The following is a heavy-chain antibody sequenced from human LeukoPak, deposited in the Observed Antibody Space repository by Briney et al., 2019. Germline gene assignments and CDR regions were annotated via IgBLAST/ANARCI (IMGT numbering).Heavy chain of an antibody. Sequence: GGSLRLSCAASGFTFSSYAMSWVRQAPGKGLEWVSPISDNRGTTYYAESVKGRFTISRDNPKNTLYLQMSSLRVEDTAVYYCAKEDGYSYGFLAYWGQGTLVTVSS. D-gene: IGHD5-18*01. J-gene: IGHJ4*02. CDR3: AKEDGYSYGFLAY. V-gene: IGHV3-23*01. CDR1: GFTFSSYA. CDR2: ISDNRGTT.